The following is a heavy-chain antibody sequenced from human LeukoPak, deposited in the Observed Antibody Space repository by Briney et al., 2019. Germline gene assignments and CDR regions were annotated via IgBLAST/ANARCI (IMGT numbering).Heavy chain of an antibody. Sequence: GGSLRLSCAASGFTFDDYTMHWVRQAPGKGLEWVPLISWDGGNTYYADSVKGRFTTSRDNSKNSLYLQMNSLRTEDTALYYCAKAATTFRAFDYWGQGTLVTVSS. J-gene: IGHJ4*02. D-gene: IGHD5-12*01. CDR1: GFTFDDYT. V-gene: IGHV3-43*01. CDR2: ISWDGGNT. CDR3: AKAATTFRAFDY.